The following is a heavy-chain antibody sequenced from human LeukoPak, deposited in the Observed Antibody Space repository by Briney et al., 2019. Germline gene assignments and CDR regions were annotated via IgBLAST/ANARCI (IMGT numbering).Heavy chain of an antibody. V-gene: IGHV3-64*01. CDR1: GYTFTGYY. D-gene: IGHD2-2*02. J-gene: IGHJ4*02. CDR2: ITSNGGST. Sequence: GASVKVSCXASGYTFTGYYMHWVRLAPGKGLEYVSAITSNGGSTYYANSVKGRFTISRDNSKNTLYLQMGSLRPEDMAVYYCAREYSSGTSCHKTIDYWGQGTLVTVSS. CDR3: AREYSSGTSCHKTIDY.